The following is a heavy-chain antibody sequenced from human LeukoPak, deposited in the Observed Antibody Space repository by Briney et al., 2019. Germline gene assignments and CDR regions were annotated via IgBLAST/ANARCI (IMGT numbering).Heavy chain of an antibody. CDR3: AREAWLVPTPYFDY. CDR2: IYTSGST. Sequence: SETLSLTCTVSGGSISSGSYYRSWIRQPAGKGLEWIGRIYTSGSTNYNPSLKSRVTISVDTSKNQFSLKLSSVTAADTAVYYCAREAWLVPTPYFDYWGQGTLVTVSS. J-gene: IGHJ4*02. D-gene: IGHD6-19*01. CDR1: GGSISSGSYY. V-gene: IGHV4-61*02.